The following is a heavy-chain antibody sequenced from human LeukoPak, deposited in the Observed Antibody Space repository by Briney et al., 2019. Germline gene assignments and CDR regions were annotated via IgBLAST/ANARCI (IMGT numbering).Heavy chain of an antibody. V-gene: IGHV3-33*01. CDR1: SSKC. D-gene: IGHD2-15*01. CDR2: IWYDGSNK. Sequence: SSKCRHWAHQATNKGLEWVAVIWYDGSNKYYADSVKGRFTISRDNSKNTLYLQMNSLRAEDTAVYYCARAEGYCSGGSCYHDAFDIWGQGTMVTVSS. J-gene: IGHJ3*02. CDR3: ARAEGYCSGGSCYHDAFDI.